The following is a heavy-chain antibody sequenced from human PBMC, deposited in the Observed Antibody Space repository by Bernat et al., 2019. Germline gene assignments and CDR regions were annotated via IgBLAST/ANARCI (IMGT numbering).Heavy chain of an antibody. J-gene: IGHJ4*02. CDR1: GGSMTITGFY. Sequence: QLQLQESGPGLVKPSETLSLTCTVSGGSMTITGFYWGWIRLTPGKGLEWTGNIYYTGSTQYNPSLKSRVMISVDTSKNQFSLRMTSVTAADTAVYYCARQFCSSISCYIDYWGPGTRVTVSS. D-gene: IGHD2-2*02. V-gene: IGHV4-39*01. CDR2: IYYTGST. CDR3: ARQFCSSISCYIDY.